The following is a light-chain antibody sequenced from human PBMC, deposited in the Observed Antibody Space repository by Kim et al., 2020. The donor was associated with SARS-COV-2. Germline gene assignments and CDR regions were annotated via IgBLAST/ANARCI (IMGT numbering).Light chain of an antibody. V-gene: IGKV1-39*01. Sequence: DIQMTQSPSSLSASVGDRVTITCRASQNIYSFLNWYQQKPGKAPRLLIHATSTLQTGVPSRFSGGQSGTDFTLTISGLQPEDFAIYFCQQSYTTLRTFGQGNKVDIK. CDR2: ATS. J-gene: IGKJ1*01. CDR3: QQSYTTLRT. CDR1: QNIYSF.